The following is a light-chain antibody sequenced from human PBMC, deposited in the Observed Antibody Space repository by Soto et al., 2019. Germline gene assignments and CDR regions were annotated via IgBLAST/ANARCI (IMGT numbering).Light chain of an antibody. V-gene: IGKV3-20*01. J-gene: IGKJ1*01. CDR2: AAS. Sequence: EIVLTQSPGTLSLSPRERDTLSCRASQTVSSSFLAWYQQTPGQAPRLLIYAASSRATGIPDRFSGSGSGTDFTLTISRLEPEDFAVYYCQQFAASPRTFGQGTKV. CDR1: QTVSSSF. CDR3: QQFAASPRT.